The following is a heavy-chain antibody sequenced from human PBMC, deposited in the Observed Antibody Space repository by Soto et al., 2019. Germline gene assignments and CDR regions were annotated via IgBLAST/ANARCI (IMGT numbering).Heavy chain of an antibody. J-gene: IGHJ5*02. Sequence: PGGSLRLSCAASGFTFSSYGMHWVRQAPGKGLEWVAVISYDGSNKYYADSVKGRFTISRDNSKNTLYLQMNSLRAEDTAVYYCAKHGRSTSRPGGNWFDPWGQGTLVTVSS. V-gene: IGHV3-30*18. CDR2: ISYDGSNK. CDR1: GFTFSSYG. CDR3: AKHGRSTSRPGGNWFDP. D-gene: IGHD2-2*01.